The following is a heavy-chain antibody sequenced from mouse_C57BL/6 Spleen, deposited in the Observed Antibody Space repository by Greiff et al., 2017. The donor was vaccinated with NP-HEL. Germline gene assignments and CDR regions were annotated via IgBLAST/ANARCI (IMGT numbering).Heavy chain of an antibody. CDR2: ISSGGDYI. CDR1: GFTFSSYA. CDR3: TRGDYSNRFAY. D-gene: IGHD2-5*01. J-gene: IGHJ3*01. V-gene: IGHV5-9-1*02. Sequence: EVKVVESGEGLVKPGGSLKLSCAASGFTFSSYAMSWVRQTPEKRLEWVAYISSGGDYIYYADTVKGRFTISRDNARNTLYLQMSSLKSEDTAMYYCTRGDYSNRFAYWGQGTLVTVSA.